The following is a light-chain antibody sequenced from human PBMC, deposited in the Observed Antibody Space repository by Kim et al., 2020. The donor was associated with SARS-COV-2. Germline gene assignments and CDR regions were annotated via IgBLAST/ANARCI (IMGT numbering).Light chain of an antibody. Sequence: QSALTQPASVSGSPGQSITISCTGTSSDVGGYNYVSWYQQHPGKAPKLMIYDVSKRPSGVSNRFSGSKSGNTASLTISGLQAEDEADYYCSSYTSSSTWGFGGGTHLTVL. CDR2: DVS. V-gene: IGLV2-14*01. CDR1: SSDVGGYNY. J-gene: IGLJ3*02. CDR3: SSYTSSSTWG.